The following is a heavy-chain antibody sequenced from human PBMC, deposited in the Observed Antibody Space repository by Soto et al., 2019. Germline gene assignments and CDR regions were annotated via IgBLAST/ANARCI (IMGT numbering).Heavy chain of an antibody. V-gene: IGHV3-66*01. D-gene: IGHD6-13*01. Sequence: PGGSLRLSCAASGFTVSSNYMSWVRQAPGKGLEWVSVIYSGGSTYYADSVKGRFTISRDNSKNTLFLQMNSLRAEDTAVYYCARGERDSSSWYYYYYMDVWGKGTTVTVSS. CDR2: IYSGGST. CDR1: GFTVSSNY. CDR3: ARGERDSSSWYYYYYMDV. J-gene: IGHJ6*03.